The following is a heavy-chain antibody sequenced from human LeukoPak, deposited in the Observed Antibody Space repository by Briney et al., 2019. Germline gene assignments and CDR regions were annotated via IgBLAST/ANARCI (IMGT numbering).Heavy chain of an antibody. Sequence: GSLRLSCAASGFTFSSYWMSWVRQAPGKGLEWVANIKQDGSEKYYVDSVKGRFTISRDNAKNSLYLQMNSLRAEDTAVYYCARREVLLWFGKLGDYFDYWGQGTLVTVSS. CDR2: IKQDGSEK. V-gene: IGHV3-7*01. D-gene: IGHD3-10*01. J-gene: IGHJ4*02. CDR1: GFTFSSYW. CDR3: ARREVLLWFGKLGDYFDY.